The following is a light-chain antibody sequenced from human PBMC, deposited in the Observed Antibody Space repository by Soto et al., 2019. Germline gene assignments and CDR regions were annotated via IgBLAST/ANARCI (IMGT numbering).Light chain of an antibody. J-gene: IGKJ1*01. CDR3: QKRSNWPRTT. Sequence: IVLTQSPATLSLSPGESATLSCRASESVNIYISWYQQKPAQAPRLLIYDASNRATGIPTRFSGTGSVTDFSLTISSLEPEDLAVYSCQKRSNWPRTTFGQGKRVEVK. CDR1: ESVNIY. V-gene: IGKV3-11*01. CDR2: DAS.